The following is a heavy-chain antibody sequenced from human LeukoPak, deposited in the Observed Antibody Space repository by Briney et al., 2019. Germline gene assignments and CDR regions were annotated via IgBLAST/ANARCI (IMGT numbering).Heavy chain of an antibody. J-gene: IGHJ6*03. CDR3: ASTGDYYLYYMDV. D-gene: IGHD5/OR15-5a*01. V-gene: IGHV3-74*01. CDR1: GFTFSSYG. CDR2: INTDGSST. Sequence: GGSLRLSCAASGFTFSSYGMHWVRQAPGKGLLWVSRINTDGSSTTYADSVKGRFTISRDNSKNTLYLQMNSLRAEDTAIYYCASTGDYYLYYMDVWGKGTTVTVSS.